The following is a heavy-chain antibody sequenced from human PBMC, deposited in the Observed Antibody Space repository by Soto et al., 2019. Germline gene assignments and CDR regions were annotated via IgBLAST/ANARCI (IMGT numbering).Heavy chain of an antibody. Sequence: ASVKVSCKASGGTFSSYAISWVRQAPGQGLEWMGGIIPIFGTANYAQKFQGRVTITADESTSTAYMELSSLRSEDTAVYYCAREGLRFLEWLLYGMDVWGQGTTVTVSS. CDR3: AREGLRFLEWLLYGMDV. CDR2: IIPIFGTA. V-gene: IGHV1-69*13. D-gene: IGHD3-3*01. CDR1: GGTFSSYA. J-gene: IGHJ6*02.